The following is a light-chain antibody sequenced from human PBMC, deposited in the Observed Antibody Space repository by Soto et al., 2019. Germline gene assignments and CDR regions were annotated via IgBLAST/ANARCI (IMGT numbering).Light chain of an antibody. CDR2: EVS. CDR1: SSDVGSYNL. CDR3: CSYAGSSTYV. Sequence: QSALTQPASVSGSPGQSITISCTGTSSDVGSYNLVSWYQQHPGKAPKLMIYEVSKRPSGVSNRFSGSKSGNTASLTISGLQAEDEADSYCCSYAGSSTYVFGTGTKVNVL. J-gene: IGLJ1*01. V-gene: IGLV2-23*02.